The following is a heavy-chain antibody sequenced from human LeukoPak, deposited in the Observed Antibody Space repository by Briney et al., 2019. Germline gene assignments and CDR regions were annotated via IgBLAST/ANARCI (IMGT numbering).Heavy chain of an antibody. CDR1: GFTFSNYG. CDR3: ARGRVYYDSSGYSQGISPFDY. Sequence: GGSLRLSCAASGFTFSNYGLSWVRQAPGKGLEWVSGITGSGGSTYYADSVKGRFTISRDNSKNTLYLQMNSLRAEDTAIYYCARGRVYYDSSGYSQGISPFDYWGQGTLVTVSS. D-gene: IGHD3-22*01. CDR2: ITGSGGST. V-gene: IGHV3-23*01. J-gene: IGHJ4*02.